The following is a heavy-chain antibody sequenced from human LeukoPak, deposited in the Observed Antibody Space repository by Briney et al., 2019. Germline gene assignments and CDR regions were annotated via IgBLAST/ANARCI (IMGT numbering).Heavy chain of an antibody. CDR2: ISAYNGNT. CDR1: GYTFTSYG. J-gene: IGHJ6*02. CDR3: ARALGYDFWSGLYYYYSMDV. V-gene: IGHV1-18*01. Sequence: ASVKVSCKASGYTFTSYGISWVRQAPGQGLEWMGWISAYNGNTNYAQKLQGRVTMTTDTSTSTAYMELRSLRSDDTAVYYCARALGYDFWSGLYYYYSMDVWGQGTTVTVSS. D-gene: IGHD3-3*01.